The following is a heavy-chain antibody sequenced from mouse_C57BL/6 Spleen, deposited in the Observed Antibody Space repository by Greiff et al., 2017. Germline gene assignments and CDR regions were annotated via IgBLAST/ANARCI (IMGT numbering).Heavy chain of an antibody. Sequence: VQLQQPGAELVRPGTSVKLSCKASGYTFTSYWMHWVKQRPGQGLEWIGVIDPSDSYTNYNQKFKGKATLTVDTSSSPAYMQLRSLTSEDSAVYYCARSSIYAMDYWGQGTSVTVSS. V-gene: IGHV1-59*01. D-gene: IGHD2-10*02. J-gene: IGHJ4*01. CDR2: IDPSDSYT. CDR1: GYTFTSYW. CDR3: ARSSIYAMDY.